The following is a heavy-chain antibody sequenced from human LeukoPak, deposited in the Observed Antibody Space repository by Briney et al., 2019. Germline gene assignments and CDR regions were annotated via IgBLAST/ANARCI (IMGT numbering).Heavy chain of an antibody. CDR1: GFTLSSYA. D-gene: IGHD6-19*01. CDR2: ISYDGSNK. J-gene: IGHJ4*02. Sequence: GGSLRLSCVVSGFTLSSYAVSWVRQAPGKGLEWVAVISYDGSNKYYADSVKGRFTISRDNSKNTLYLQMNSLRAEDTAVYYCATQDYSSGWYGYYFDYWGQGTLVTVSS. CDR3: ATQDYSSGWYGYYFDY. V-gene: IGHV3-30*03.